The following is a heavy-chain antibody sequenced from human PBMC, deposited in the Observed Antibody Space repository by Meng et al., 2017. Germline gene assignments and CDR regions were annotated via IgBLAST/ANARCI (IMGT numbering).Heavy chain of an antibody. CDR2: IYHSGST. Sequence: QVPRQERGQGLVKPSGTLSLTCAVSGGSISSSNWWSWVRQPPGKGLEWIGEIYHSGSTNYNPSLKSRVTISVDKSKNQFSLKLSSVTAADTAVYYCAARGSTYYYDSSGQGAFDIWGQGTMVTV. CDR3: AARGSTYYYDSSGQGAFDI. V-gene: IGHV4-4*02. J-gene: IGHJ3*02. D-gene: IGHD3-22*01. CDR1: GGSISSSNW.